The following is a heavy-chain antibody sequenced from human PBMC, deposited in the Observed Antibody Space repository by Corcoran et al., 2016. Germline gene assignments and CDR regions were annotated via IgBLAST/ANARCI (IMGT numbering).Heavy chain of an antibody. J-gene: IGHJ4*02. CDR2: ISYDGSNK. CDR3: AKELRAIVATSYYFDY. CDR1: GFTFSSYG. V-gene: IGHV3-30*18. Sequence: QVQLVESGGGVVQPGRSLRLSCAASGFTFSSYGMHWVRQAPGKGLEWVAVISYDGSNKYYADSVKGRFTISRDNSKNTLYMQMNSLRAEYTAVYYCAKELRAIVATSYYFDYWGQGTLVTVSS. D-gene: IGHD5-12*01.